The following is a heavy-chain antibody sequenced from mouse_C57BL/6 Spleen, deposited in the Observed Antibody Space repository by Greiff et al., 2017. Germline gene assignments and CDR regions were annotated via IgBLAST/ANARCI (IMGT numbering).Heavy chain of an antibody. CDR1: GYTFTSYW. CDR3: ASGLLPWYFDV. V-gene: IGHV1-52*01. CDR2: IDPSNSGT. Sequence: VQLQQPGAELVRPGSSVKLSCKASGYTFTSYWMHWVKQRPIQGLEWIGNIDPSNSGTHYNQKFQDKATLTVDKSSSTAYMQLSSLTSEDSAVYCCASGLLPWYFDVWGTGTTVTVSS. J-gene: IGHJ1*03. D-gene: IGHD2-3*01.